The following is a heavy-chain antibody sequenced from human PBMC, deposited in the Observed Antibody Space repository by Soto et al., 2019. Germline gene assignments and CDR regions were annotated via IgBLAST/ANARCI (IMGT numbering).Heavy chain of an antibody. CDR1: GFTFINTG. V-gene: IGHV3-23*01. CDR2: ITGNGDTT. Sequence: EVQVLQSGGGLVPPGGSLRLSCAGSGFTFINTGMSWVRQAPGQGLEWVSAITGNGDTTYYADSVKGRFTISRDNSKSTLYLQMNSLRAEDTAVYYCAKIDGYFDYCGQGTLVTVSS. CDR3: AKIDGYFDY. J-gene: IGHJ4*02. D-gene: IGHD3-22*01.